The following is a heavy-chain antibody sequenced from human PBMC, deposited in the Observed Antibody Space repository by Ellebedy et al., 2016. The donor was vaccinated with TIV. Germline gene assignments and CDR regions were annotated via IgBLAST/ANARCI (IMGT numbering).Heavy chain of an antibody. J-gene: IGHJ5*02. CDR1: GFSFSTYA. V-gene: IGHV3-30*04. CDR2: ISFDGSKK. Sequence: GGSLRLSCAASGFSFSTYAMHWVRQAPGKGLEWVAVISFDGSKKYYADSVKGRFTISRDNSKNTLYLQMNSLRAEDTAVCYCARDRYGGNSKGNWFDPWGQGTLVTVSS. D-gene: IGHD4-23*01. CDR3: ARDRYGGNSKGNWFDP.